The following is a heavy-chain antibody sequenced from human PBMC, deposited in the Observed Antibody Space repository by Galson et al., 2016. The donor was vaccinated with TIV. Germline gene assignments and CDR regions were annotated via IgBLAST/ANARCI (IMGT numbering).Heavy chain of an antibody. CDR3: AREKEAAIPPYYYYYMDV. Sequence: SETLSLTCTVSGGSISSYYWDWIRQPPGKGLEWIGYIYYSGTTDYNPSLKSRVTISVDTSKNQFSLKLRSVTAADTAIYYCAREKEAAIPPYYYYYMDVWGEGTTVTVSS. J-gene: IGHJ6*03. CDR1: GGSISSYY. V-gene: IGHV4-59*12. CDR2: IYYSGTT. D-gene: IGHD6-25*01.